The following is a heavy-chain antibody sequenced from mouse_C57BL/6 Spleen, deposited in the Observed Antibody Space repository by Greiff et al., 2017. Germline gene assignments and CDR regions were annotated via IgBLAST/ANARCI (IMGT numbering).Heavy chain of an antibody. CDR2: IWRGGST. CDR1: GFSLTSYG. J-gene: IGHJ4*01. D-gene: IGHD6-1*01. CDR3: AKSGGRGNAMDY. V-gene: IGHV2-5*01. Sequence: VHLVESGPGLVQPSQSLSITCTVSGFSLTSYGVHWVRQSPGKGLEWLGVIWRGGSTDYNAAFMSRLSITKDNSKSQVFFKMNSLQADDTAIYYCAKSGGRGNAMDYWGQGTSVTVSS.